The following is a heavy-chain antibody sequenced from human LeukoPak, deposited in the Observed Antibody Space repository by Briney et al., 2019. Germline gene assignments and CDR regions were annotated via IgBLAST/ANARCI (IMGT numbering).Heavy chain of an antibody. Sequence: ASVKVSCKASGYSFTSNYIHWVRQVPGQGLEWIGMIYPRDGSTSYAQKFQGRVTVTRDTSTSTVHMELSGLRSEDTAVYYCARDWQNYYDSSGYYHGFDYWGQGTLVTVSS. CDR2: IYPRDGST. CDR3: ARDWQNYYDSSGYYHGFDY. D-gene: IGHD3-22*01. V-gene: IGHV1-46*01. J-gene: IGHJ4*02. CDR1: GYSFTSNY.